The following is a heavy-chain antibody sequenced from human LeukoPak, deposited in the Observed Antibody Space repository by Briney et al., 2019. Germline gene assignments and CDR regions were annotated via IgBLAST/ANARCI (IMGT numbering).Heavy chain of an antibody. J-gene: IGHJ5*02. CDR1: GVPISSYY. Sequence: SETLSLTCTVSGVPISSYYWSWIRQPPGKGLEWIGYIYYSGSTNYNPSLKSRVTISVDTSKNQFSLKLSSVTAADTAVYYCARDGASRGYSYGSANWFDPWGQGTLVTVSS. D-gene: IGHD5-18*01. CDR3: ARDGASRGYSYGSANWFDP. CDR2: IYYSGST. V-gene: IGHV4-59*01.